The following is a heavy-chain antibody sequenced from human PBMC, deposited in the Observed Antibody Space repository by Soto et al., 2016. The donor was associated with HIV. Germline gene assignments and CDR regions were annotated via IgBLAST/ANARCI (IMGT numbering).Heavy chain of an antibody. J-gene: IGHJ4*02. CDR1: GASIGSGGYY. CDR3: AREPSPTGHSRGVDY. Sequence: QVHLQESGPGLVRPSQSLSVTCNVSGASIGSGGYYWSWVRQFPEKALEWIGYVSYTGTTFYNPSLKNRISISVDTSKNQFTLLVRSVTAADTATYYCAREPSPTGHSRGVDYWGQGLLVT. V-gene: IGHV4-31*03. D-gene: IGHD3-10*01. CDR2: VSYTGTT.